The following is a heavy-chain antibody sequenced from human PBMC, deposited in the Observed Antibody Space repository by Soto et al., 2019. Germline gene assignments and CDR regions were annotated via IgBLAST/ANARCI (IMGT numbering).Heavy chain of an antibody. J-gene: IGHJ5*02. Sequence: SETLSLTCTVSGGSISSGGYYWSWIRQPPGKGLEWIGYIYYSGSTNYNPSLKSRVTISVDTSKNQFSLKLSSVTAADTAVYYCARDVETNWFDPWGQGTLVTVSS. V-gene: IGHV4-61*08. CDR3: ARDVETNWFDP. CDR2: IYYSGST. CDR1: GGSISSGGYY.